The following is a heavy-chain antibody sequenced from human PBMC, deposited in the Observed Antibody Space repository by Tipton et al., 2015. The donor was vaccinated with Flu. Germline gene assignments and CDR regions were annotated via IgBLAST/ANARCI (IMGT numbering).Heavy chain of an antibody. CDR1: GFTFIMYS. J-gene: IGHJ4*02. V-gene: IGHV3-23*01. D-gene: IGHD3-10*01. CDR3: ANGGSFGSGNYFDY. Sequence: SLRLSCAASGFTFIMYSMNWVRQAPGKGLEWVSSISGSGDTTHYADSVKGRFTISRDNSRNTLHLQMNSLRAEDTAVYFCANGGSFGSGNYFDYWGQGTLVTVSS. CDR2: ISGSGDTT.